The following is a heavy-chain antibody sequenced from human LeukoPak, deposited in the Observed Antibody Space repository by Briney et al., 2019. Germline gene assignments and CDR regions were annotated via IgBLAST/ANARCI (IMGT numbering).Heavy chain of an antibody. D-gene: IGHD3-3*01. V-gene: IGHV1-24*01. CDR3: ATDFPLHYDFWSGYYR. CDR1: GYTLTELS. J-gene: IGHJ4*02. Sequence: ASVKVSCKVSGYTLTELSMYWVRQAPGKGLEWMGGFDPEDGETVYAQMFQGRVTMTEDTSTDTAYMELSSLRSEDTAVYYCATDFPLHYDFWSGYYRWGQGSLVAVSS. CDR2: FDPEDGET.